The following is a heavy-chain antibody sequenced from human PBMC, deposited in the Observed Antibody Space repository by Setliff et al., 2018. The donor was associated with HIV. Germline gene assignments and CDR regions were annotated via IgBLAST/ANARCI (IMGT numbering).Heavy chain of an antibody. CDR2: VKQDGTET. J-gene: IGHJ4*02. Sequence: PGGSLRLSCAASGFRFRSYWMSWVRQAPGKGLESVANVKQDGTETLYVDSVKGRFTISRDNANNLVYLQMNSLRVEDTAVYFGARWGSGSYERVFDYWGQGMLVTVSS. CDR1: GFRFRSYW. CDR3: ARWGSGSYERVFDY. D-gene: IGHD1-26*01. V-gene: IGHV3-7*01.